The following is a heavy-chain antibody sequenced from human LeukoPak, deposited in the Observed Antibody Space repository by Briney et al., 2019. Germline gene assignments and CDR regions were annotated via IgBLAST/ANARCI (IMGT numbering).Heavy chain of an antibody. D-gene: IGHD7-27*01. J-gene: IGHJ4*02. CDR2: ITTSDGNT. CDR3: AKDGGLWVSAHWGDS. Sequence: GGSLRLSCAASGFTFSSYTMSWVRQAPGKGLEWVSTITTSDGNTYYADSVKGRFTVSRGNSKNTLYLQMNSLRAEDTAVYYCAKDGGLWVSAHWGDSWGRGTLVTVSS. CDR1: GFTFSSYT. V-gene: IGHV3-23*01.